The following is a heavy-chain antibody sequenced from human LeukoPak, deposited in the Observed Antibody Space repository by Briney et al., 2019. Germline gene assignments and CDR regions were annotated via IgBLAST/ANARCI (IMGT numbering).Heavy chain of an antibody. V-gene: IGHV1-69*04. Sequence: SVKVSCKASGDTFSRNTISWVRQAPGQGLEWMGRSIPILDMANYAQKFQGRATITADKSTSTAYMELSSLRSEDTAVYYCARDGGAALSLDIWGQGTMVTVSS. CDR3: ARDGGAALSLDI. D-gene: IGHD3-16*01. J-gene: IGHJ3*02. CDR2: SIPILDMA. CDR1: GDTFSRNT.